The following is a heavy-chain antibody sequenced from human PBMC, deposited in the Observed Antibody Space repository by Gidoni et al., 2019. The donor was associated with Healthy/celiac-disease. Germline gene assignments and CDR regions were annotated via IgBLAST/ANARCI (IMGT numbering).Heavy chain of an antibody. CDR1: GFTFSSYG. D-gene: IGHD1-26*01. Sequence: QVQLVESGGGVVQPGRSLRLSCAASGFTFSSYGMHWVRQAPGKGLEWVAVIWYDGSNKYYADSVKGRFTISRDNSKNTLYLQMNSLRAEDTAVYYCASGSEWELPLDYWGQGTLVTVSS. CDR2: IWYDGSNK. J-gene: IGHJ4*02. CDR3: ASGSEWELPLDY. V-gene: IGHV3-33*01.